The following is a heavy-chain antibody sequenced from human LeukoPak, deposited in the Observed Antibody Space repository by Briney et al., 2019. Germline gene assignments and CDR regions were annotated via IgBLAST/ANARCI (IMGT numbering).Heavy chain of an antibody. D-gene: IGHD3-22*01. CDR3: ARGPSPYYYDSSGYMY. J-gene: IGHJ4*02. Sequence: SETLSLTCAVYGGSFSGYYWSWIRQPPGKGLEWIGEINHSGSTNYNPSLKSRVTISVDTSKNQFSLKLSSVTAADTAVYYCARGPSPYYYDSSGYMYWGQGTLVTVSS. CDR1: GGSFSGYY. V-gene: IGHV4-34*01. CDR2: INHSGST.